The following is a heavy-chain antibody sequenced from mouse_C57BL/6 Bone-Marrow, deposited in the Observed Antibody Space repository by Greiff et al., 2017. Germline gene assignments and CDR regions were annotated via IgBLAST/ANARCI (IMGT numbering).Heavy chain of an antibody. Sequence: QVQLKESGAELARPGASVKLSCKASGYTFTSYGISWVKQRTGPGLEWIGEIYPRSGNTYYNEKFKGKATLTADKSSSTAYMELRSLTSEDSAVYVCARYYYGSTPFAYWGQGTLVTVSA. J-gene: IGHJ3*01. V-gene: IGHV1-81*01. CDR1: GYTFTSYG. CDR2: IYPRSGNT. CDR3: ARYYYGSTPFAY. D-gene: IGHD1-1*01.